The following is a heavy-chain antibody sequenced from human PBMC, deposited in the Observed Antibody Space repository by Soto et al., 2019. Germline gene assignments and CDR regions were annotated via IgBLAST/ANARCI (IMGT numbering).Heavy chain of an antibody. Sequence: SETLSLTCTVSDGSISSYYWNWIRQPPGKGLEWIGYIYYSETTNYNPSLKSRVTISLDTSKNQFSLNLSSVTAADTAVYFCARRWSGDKDFVIWGQGTMVTVSS. CDR1: DGSISSYY. J-gene: IGHJ3*02. CDR3: ARRWSGDKDFVI. CDR2: IYYSETT. D-gene: IGHD3-10*01. V-gene: IGHV4-59*08.